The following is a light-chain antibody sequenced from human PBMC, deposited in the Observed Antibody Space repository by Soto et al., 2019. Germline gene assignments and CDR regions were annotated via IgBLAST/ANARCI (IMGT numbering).Light chain of an antibody. CDR3: SSPTSSTTRI. V-gene: IGLV2-14*03. J-gene: IGLJ1*01. CDR2: DVS. CDR1: SSDVGGYKY. Sequence: QSVLTQPASVSGSPGQSITISCTGTSSDVGGYKYVSWYQQHPGKAPKPMIYDVSNRPSGVSHRFSGSKSGDTASLTISGLQAEDEADYYCSSPTSSTTRIFGTGTKVTV.